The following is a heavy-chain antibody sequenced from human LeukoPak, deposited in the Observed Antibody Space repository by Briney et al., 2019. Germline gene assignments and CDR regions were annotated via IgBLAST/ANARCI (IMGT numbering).Heavy chain of an antibody. J-gene: IGHJ3*01. V-gene: IGHV3-64*01. CDR1: GFTFSSYA. Sequence: GGSLTLSCAVSGFTFSSYAIHWVRQAPGKGLEYVSTISSNGGSTYYANSVKGRFTISRDNSKNTLYLQMGSLRAEDMAVYYCTRERYSAYDFDAFDFWGHRVMVTVSS. CDR2: ISSNGGST. D-gene: IGHD5-12*01. CDR3: TRERYSAYDFDAFDF.